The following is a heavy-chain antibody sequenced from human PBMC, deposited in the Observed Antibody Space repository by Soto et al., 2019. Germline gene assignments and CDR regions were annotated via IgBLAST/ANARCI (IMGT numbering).Heavy chain of an antibody. J-gene: IGHJ4*02. V-gene: IGHV1-69*02. Sequence: QVQLMQSGAEVKKPGSSVKVSCKASGGTFSSYTVSWVRQAPGQGLEWMGRIIPILGIANYAQKFQGRVTITAYKSTGTGYMELSSLRFEDAAVYYCANPPRYCGQGTLVTVSS. CDR1: GGTFSSYT. CDR3: ANPPRY. CDR2: IIPILGIA.